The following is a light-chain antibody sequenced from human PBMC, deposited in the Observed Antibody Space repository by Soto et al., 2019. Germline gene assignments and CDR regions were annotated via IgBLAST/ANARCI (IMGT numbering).Light chain of an antibody. CDR3: VSYDSNLRGFV. V-gene: IGLV2-11*01. CDR1: SSDVGGYNY. J-gene: IGLJ1*01. Sequence: QSALTQPRSVSGSPGQSVTISCTGTSSDVGGYNYVSWYQQHPGKAPKLMIYDVSKRPSGVPDRFSGSKSGNTASLTISGLLAEDEADYFCVSYDSNLRGFVFGTATKVTVL. CDR2: DVS.